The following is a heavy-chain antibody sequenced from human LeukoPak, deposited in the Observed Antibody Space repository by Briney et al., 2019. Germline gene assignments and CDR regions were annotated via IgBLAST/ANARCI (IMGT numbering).Heavy chain of an antibody. J-gene: IGHJ4*02. Sequence: SQTLSLTCAISGDTVSSNSAAWNWIRQAPWSVLEWLGRTYYGAKTYNHYAVSAKSRITIHTDTSKNQFSLQLNTVTPEDTGVYHCERENIAAAGNSFDYWGQGPLVTVSS. D-gene: IGHD6-13*01. V-gene: IGHV6-1*01. CDR3: ERENIAAAGNSFDY. CDR2: TYYGAKTYN. CDR1: GDTVSSNSAA.